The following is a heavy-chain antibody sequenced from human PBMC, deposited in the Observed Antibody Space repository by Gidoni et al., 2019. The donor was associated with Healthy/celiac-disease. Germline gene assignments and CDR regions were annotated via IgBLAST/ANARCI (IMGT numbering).Heavy chain of an antibody. D-gene: IGHD3-10*01. J-gene: IGHJ4*02. CDR2: ISGSGGST. Sequence: EVQLLESGGGLVQPGGSLRLSCAASGVTFSSYAMSWVRQAPGKGLEWVSAISGSGGSTYYADSVKGRFTISRDNSKNTLYLQMNSLRAEDTAVYYCAKSLLWFGELKIWGQGTLVTVSS. CDR3: AKSLLWFGELKI. V-gene: IGHV3-23*01. CDR1: GVTFSSYA.